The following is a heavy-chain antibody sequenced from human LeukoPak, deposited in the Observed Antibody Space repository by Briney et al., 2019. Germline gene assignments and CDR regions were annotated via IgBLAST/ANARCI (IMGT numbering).Heavy chain of an antibody. V-gene: IGHV3-23*01. Sequence: GGSLRLSCAASGFTFSSYAMSWVRQAPGKGLEWVSGISGSGGSTYYADSVKGRFTISRDNSKNTSYLQMTSLRAEDTAVYYCAKDQVWIVVGSFDYWGQGTLVTVSS. CDR1: GFTFSSYA. CDR3: AKDQVWIVVGSFDY. D-gene: IGHD3-22*01. CDR2: ISGSGGST. J-gene: IGHJ4*02.